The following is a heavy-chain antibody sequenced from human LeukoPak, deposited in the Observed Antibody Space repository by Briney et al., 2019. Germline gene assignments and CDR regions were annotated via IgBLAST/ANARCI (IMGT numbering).Heavy chain of an antibody. CDR2: INHSGST. CDR3: ARATRRDYGDYGDY. Sequence: SETLSLTCAVYGGSFSGYYWSWIRQPPGKGLEWIEEINHSGSTNYNPSLKSRVTISVDTSKNQFSLKLSSVTAADTAVYYCARATRRDYGDYGDYWGQGTLVTVSS. D-gene: IGHD4-17*01. V-gene: IGHV4-34*01. CDR1: GGSFSGYY. J-gene: IGHJ4*02.